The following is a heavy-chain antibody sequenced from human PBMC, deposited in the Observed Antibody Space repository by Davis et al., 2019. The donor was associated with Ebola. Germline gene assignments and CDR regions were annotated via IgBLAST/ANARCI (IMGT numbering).Heavy chain of an antibody. V-gene: IGHV3-53*01. D-gene: IGHD6-25*01. CDR2: MYAVGTT. CDR3: ARAVQGVAATVPYYYYGMDV. J-gene: IGHJ6*02. CDR1: GFTVSSDY. Sequence: GGSLRLSCAASGFTVSSDYLGWVRQAPGKGLEWVSVMYAVGTTYYGDSVKGRFTISRDNSKNTLNLQMNSLRAEDTAVYHCARAVQGVAATVPYYYYGMDVWGQGTTVTVSS.